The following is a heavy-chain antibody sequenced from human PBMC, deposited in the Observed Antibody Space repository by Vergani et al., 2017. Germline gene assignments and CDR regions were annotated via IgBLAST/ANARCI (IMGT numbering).Heavy chain of an antibody. CDR1: GGSFSGYY. D-gene: IGHD3-22*01. CDR3: ARGIDYYDSSGSQPYEHFDY. CDR2: INHSGST. Sequence: QVQLQQWGAGLLTPSETLSLTCAVYGGSFSGYYWSWIRQPPGKGLEWIGEINHSGSTNYNPSLKSRVTISVDTSKNHFSLKLSSVTAADTAVYYCARGIDYYDSSGSQPYEHFDYWGQGTLVTVSS. V-gene: IGHV4-34*01. J-gene: IGHJ4*02.